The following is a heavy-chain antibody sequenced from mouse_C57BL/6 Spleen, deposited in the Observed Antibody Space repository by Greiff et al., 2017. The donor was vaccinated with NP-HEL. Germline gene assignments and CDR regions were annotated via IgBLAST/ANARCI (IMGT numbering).Heavy chain of an antibody. CDR1: GYAFSSSW. CDR2: IYPGDGDT. V-gene: IGHV1-82*01. Sequence: VQLQESGAELVKPGASVKISCKASGYAFSSSWMNWVKQRPGKGLEWIGRIYPGDGDTNYNGKFKGKATLTADKSSSTAYMQRSSLTSEDSAVYFCAELLDYAMDYWGQGTSVTVSS. D-gene: IGHD3-3*01. J-gene: IGHJ4*01. CDR3: AELLDYAMDY.